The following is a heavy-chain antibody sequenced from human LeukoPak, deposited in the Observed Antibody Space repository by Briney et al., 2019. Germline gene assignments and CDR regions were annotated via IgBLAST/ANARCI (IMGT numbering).Heavy chain of an antibody. V-gene: IGHV5-51*01. Sequence: GESLKISCKGSGYSFTSYWIGWVRQMPGKGLEWMGIIYPGDSDTRYSPSFRGQVTISADKSISTAYLQWSSLKASDTAMYYCARHSCSSTSCFTGFDPWGQGTLVTVSS. D-gene: IGHD2-2*01. CDR2: IYPGDSDT. CDR1: GYSFTSYW. J-gene: IGHJ5*02. CDR3: ARHSCSSTSCFTGFDP.